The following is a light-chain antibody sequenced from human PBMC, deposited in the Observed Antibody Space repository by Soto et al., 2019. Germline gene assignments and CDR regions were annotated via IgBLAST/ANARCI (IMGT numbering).Light chain of an antibody. CDR3: QAGT. Sequence: EIVMTQSPGTLSVSPGESATLSCRASQGISGRLLAWYQQRPGQAPRLLVYGASSRATGIRDRFSGSGSGTDFTLSISRVEPEDFAVYYCQAGTFGQGTRLEIK. V-gene: IGKV3-20*01. CDR1: QGISGRL. J-gene: IGKJ5*01. CDR2: GAS.